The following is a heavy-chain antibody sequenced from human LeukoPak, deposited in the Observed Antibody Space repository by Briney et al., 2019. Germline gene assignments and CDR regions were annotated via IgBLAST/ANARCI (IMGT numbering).Heavy chain of an antibody. CDR1: GYTFTSYG. CDR3: ARDPYYDFWSGYFRAFDI. Sequence: ASVKVSCTASGYTFTSYGISWVRQAPGQGLEWMGWISAYNGNTNYAQKLQGRVTMTTDTSTSTAYMELRSLRSDDTAVYYCARDPYYDFWSGYFRAFDIWGQGTMVTVSS. D-gene: IGHD3-3*01. CDR2: ISAYNGNT. J-gene: IGHJ3*02. V-gene: IGHV1-18*01.